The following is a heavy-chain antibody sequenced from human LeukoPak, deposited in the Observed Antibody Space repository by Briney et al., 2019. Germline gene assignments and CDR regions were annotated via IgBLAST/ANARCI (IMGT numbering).Heavy chain of an antibody. J-gene: IGHJ4*02. CDR3: ARGRYYGSGTGAGYY. V-gene: IGHV1-69*06. D-gene: IGHD3-10*01. CDR2: IIPIFGTA. Sequence: ASVKVSCKASGYTFTSYGINWVRQAPGQGLEWMGGIIPIFGTANYAQKFQGRVTITADKSTSTAYMELSSLRSEDTAVYYCARGRYYGSGTGAGYYWGQGTLVTVSS. CDR1: GYTFTSYG.